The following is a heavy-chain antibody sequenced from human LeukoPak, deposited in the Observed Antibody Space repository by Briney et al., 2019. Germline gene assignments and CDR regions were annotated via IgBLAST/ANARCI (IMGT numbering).Heavy chain of an antibody. CDR1: GCPLNQNFY. Sequence: SETPSLHCTGSGCPLNQNFYWRRVPEAPGKGLEWIGYIYNSGGTKYNPSLKSRLTISVDTSKNQFSLNLSSVTAADTAVYYCARASVLLSADYWGQGTLVTVSS. J-gene: IGHJ4*02. CDR2: IYNSGGT. V-gene: IGHV4-59*01. D-gene: IGHD3-16*01. CDR3: ARASVLLSADY.